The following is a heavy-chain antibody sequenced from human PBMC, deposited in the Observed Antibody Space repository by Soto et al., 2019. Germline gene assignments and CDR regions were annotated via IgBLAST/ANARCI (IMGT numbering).Heavy chain of an antibody. V-gene: IGHV3-74*01. J-gene: IGHJ6*02. D-gene: IGHD3-16*01. Sequence: EVQLVESGGGLVQPGGSLRLSCAASGFTFSSYWMHWVRQAPGKGLVWVSRINSDGSSTSYADSVKGRFTISRDNAKNTLYLQMNSLGAEDTAVYYCARYRDYYYDPRLDYYYYGMDVWGQGTTVTVSS. CDR2: INSDGSST. CDR1: GFTFSSYW. CDR3: ARYRDYYYDPRLDYYYYGMDV.